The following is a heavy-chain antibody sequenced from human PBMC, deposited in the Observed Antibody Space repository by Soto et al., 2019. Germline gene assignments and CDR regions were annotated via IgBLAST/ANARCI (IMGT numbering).Heavy chain of an antibody. CDR3: ARASYGGAMDWFDP. V-gene: IGHV3-74*01. Sequence: GGSLRLSCAASGFTFSSYWMHWVRQAPGKGLVWVSRINSDGSSTSYADSVKGRFTISRDNAKNTLYLQMNSLRAEDTAVYYCARASYGGAMDWFDPWGQGTLVTVSS. CDR2: INSDGSST. D-gene: IGHD3-16*01. J-gene: IGHJ5*02. CDR1: GFTFSSYW.